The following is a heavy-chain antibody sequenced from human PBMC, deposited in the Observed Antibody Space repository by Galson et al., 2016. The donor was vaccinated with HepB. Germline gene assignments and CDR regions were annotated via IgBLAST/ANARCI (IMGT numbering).Heavy chain of an antibody. J-gene: IGHJ6*04. D-gene: IGHD2-2*01. CDR2: ISRSRYST. CDR3: VQGSTAPAV. V-gene: IGHV3-23*01. CDR1: GFTLRHYG. Sequence: SLRLSCAASGFTLRHYGMTWVRQAPGEGLEVVSRISRSRYSTDYADSVKGRFTISRDNPKNPLSLQMNSLTADDTSIYHCVQGSTAPAVWGKGTTVTVSS.